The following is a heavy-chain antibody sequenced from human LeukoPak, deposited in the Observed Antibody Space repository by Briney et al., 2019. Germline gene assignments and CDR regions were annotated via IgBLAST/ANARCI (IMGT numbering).Heavy chain of an antibody. Sequence: GGSLRLSCAASGFTFSSYGMHWVRQAPGKGLEWVAFIRYDGSNKYYADSVKGRFTISRDNSKNTLYLQMNSLRAEDTAVYYCAKVRGSSEDNYFDYWGQGTLVTVSS. V-gene: IGHV3-30*02. CDR3: AKVRGSSEDNYFDY. CDR2: IRYDGSNK. J-gene: IGHJ4*02. D-gene: IGHD6-13*01. CDR1: GFTFSSYG.